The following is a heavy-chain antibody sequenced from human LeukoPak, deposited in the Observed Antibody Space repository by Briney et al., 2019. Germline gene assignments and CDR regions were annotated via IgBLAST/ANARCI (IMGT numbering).Heavy chain of an antibody. V-gene: IGHV4-30-2*01. CDR2: IYHSGST. D-gene: IGHD3-3*01. CDR1: GGSISSGGYS. CDR3: ARDGAFGVVTT. J-gene: IGHJ5*02. Sequence: SQTLSLTCAVSGGSISSGGYSWSWIQQPPGKGREWIGYIYHSGSTYYNPSLKSRVTISVDRSKNQFSLKLSSVTAADTAVYYCARDGAFGVVTTWGQGTLVTVSS.